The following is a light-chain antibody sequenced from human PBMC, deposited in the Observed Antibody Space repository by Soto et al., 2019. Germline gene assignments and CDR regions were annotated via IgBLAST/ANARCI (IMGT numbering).Light chain of an antibody. Sequence: QSVLTQPASVSGSPGQSINISCTGTSSDVGGYNYVSWYQHHPGKAPKLIIYDVSSRPSGVSNPFSGSKSGNTASLTISGLQPADEADYYCSSYTTSNTRQIVFGTGTKLTVL. CDR1: SSDVGGYNY. V-gene: IGLV2-14*03. CDR3: SSYTTSNTRQIV. CDR2: DVS. J-gene: IGLJ1*01.